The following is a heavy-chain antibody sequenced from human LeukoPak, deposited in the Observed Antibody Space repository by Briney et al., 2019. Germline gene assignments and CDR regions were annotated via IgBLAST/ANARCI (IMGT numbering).Heavy chain of an antibody. CDR2: IGASGGST. V-gene: IGHV3-23*01. Sequence: GGSLRLSSATSGFTFSSYAMSWVRQAPGKGLEWVSGIGASGGSTYYADSVKGRFTISRDNSKNTLYLQMNSLRTEDTAVYYCAKAEGYDILTGLDYWGQGTLVTVSS. CDR1: GFTFSSYA. D-gene: IGHD3-9*01. J-gene: IGHJ4*02. CDR3: AKAEGYDILTGLDY.